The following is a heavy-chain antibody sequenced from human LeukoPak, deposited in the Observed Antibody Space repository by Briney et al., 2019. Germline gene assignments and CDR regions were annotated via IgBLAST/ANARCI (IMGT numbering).Heavy chain of an antibody. Sequence: GGSLRLSCATSGFTFSSYGMHWVRQAPGKGLEWVTFIRYDGNNKYYADSVKGRFTISRDNSKNTLYIQMNSLRAEDTAVYYCARAKPKNMVRGLIMRRESRYYFDYWGQGTLVTVSS. J-gene: IGHJ4*02. CDR2: IRYDGNNK. CDR1: GFTFSSYG. CDR3: ARAKPKNMVRGLIMRRESRYYFDY. V-gene: IGHV3-30*02. D-gene: IGHD3-10*01.